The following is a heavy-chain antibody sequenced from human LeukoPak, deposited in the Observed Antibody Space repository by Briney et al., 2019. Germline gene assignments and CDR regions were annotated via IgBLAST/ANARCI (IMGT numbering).Heavy chain of an antibody. CDR3: ARVSGSGTLGWFDP. V-gene: IGHV1-46*01. J-gene: IGHJ5*02. D-gene: IGHD3-10*01. CDR2: INPSGGST. CDR1: GYTCTIYY. Sequence: ASVKVSCKASGYTCTIYYMHWVRQPPGQGLELMGIINPSGGSTSYAQKFQGRVTMTRDTSTSTVYMELSSLRSEDTAVYYCARVSGSGTLGWFDPWGQGTLVTVSS.